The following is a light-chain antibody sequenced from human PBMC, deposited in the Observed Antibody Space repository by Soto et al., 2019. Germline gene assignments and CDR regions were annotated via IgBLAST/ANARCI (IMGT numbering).Light chain of an antibody. Sequence: QSVLGEPPAASGSPGHSFTISCTGTSRDGGGYDYVSWYQQHPGKAPKLMIYEVTIRPSGVSDRFSGSKSGKPASLTVSGLQAEDAADYYCSSYTGGTPSYVFGTGTKVTVL. CDR1: SRDGGGYDY. CDR3: SSYTGGTPSYV. J-gene: IGLJ1*01. V-gene: IGLV2-8*01. CDR2: EVT.